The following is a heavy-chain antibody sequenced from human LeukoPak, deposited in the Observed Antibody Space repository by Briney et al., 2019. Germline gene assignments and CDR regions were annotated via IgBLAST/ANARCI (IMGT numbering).Heavy chain of an antibody. D-gene: IGHD6-6*01. Sequence: GGSLRLSCAASGFTFRSYAMSWVRQAPGKGLEWVSGISGSGGSTYFADSVKGRFTISRDNSKNTLYLQMNSLRAEDTAVYYCAKEYSSSSGWYFDLWGRGTLVTVSS. CDR3: AKEYSSSSGWYFDL. CDR2: ISGSGGST. V-gene: IGHV3-23*01. J-gene: IGHJ2*01. CDR1: GFTFRSYA.